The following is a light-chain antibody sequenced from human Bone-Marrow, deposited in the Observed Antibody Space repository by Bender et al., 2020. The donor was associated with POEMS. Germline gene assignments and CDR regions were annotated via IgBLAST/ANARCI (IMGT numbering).Light chain of an antibody. J-gene: IGLJ1*01. CDR3: CTYVDVNTYG. CDR1: SSDVGDYDY. Sequence: QSALTQPASVSGSPGQSITISCTGTSSDVGDYDYVSWYQQHPGKAPKLIIYDVSNRPSGVSNRFSGSKSGNTASLTISGLQAEDEADYYCCTYVDVNTYGFGTGTNVTV. V-gene: IGLV2-14*03. CDR2: DVS.